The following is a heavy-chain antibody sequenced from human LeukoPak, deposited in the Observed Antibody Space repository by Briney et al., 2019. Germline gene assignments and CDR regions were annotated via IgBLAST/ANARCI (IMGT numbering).Heavy chain of an antibody. Sequence: PGRSLRLSCAASGFTFSSYGMHWVRQAPGKGLEWVAVISYDGSNKYYADSVKGRFTISRDNSKNTLYLQMNSLRAKDTAVYYCAKDRSSSRYYYYGMDVWGQGTTVTVSS. CDR3: AKDRSSSRYYYYGMDV. V-gene: IGHV3-30*18. CDR1: GFTFSSYG. D-gene: IGHD6-13*01. CDR2: ISYDGSNK. J-gene: IGHJ6*02.